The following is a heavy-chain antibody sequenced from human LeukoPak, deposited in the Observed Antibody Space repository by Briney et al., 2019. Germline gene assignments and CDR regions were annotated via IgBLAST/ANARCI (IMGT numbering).Heavy chain of an antibody. CDR1: GYTFTSYA. CDR2: INTNTGNP. Sequence: GASVKVSCKASGYTFTSYAMNWVRQAPGQGLEWMGWINTNTGNPTYAQGFTGRFVFSLDTSVSTAYLQISSLKAEDTAVYYCARDVALPYYDILTGYSPLDYWGQGTLVTVSS. CDR3: ARDVALPYYDILTGYSPLDY. V-gene: IGHV7-4-1*02. D-gene: IGHD3-9*01. J-gene: IGHJ4*02.